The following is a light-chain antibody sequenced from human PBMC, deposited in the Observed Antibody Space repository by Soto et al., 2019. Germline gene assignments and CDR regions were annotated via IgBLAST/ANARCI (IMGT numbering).Light chain of an antibody. CDR3: SSYTTSGNYV. CDR1: SRDVGAYNS. CDR2: DVN. Sequence: HSVLTKPASVSGSPGQSIAISCTRTSRDVGAYNSVSWYQQHPGKVPKLLIYDVNNRPSEISTRFSGSKSGNTASLTISGLQAEDEADYYCSSYTTSGNYVFGTGTKVTVL. J-gene: IGLJ1*01. V-gene: IGLV2-14*01.